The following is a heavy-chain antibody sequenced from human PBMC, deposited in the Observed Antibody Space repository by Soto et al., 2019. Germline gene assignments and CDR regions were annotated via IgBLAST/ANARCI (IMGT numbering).Heavy chain of an antibody. V-gene: IGHV1-8*01. J-gene: IGHJ4*02. Sequence: ASVKVSWKASGYTFTSYDINWVRQATGQGLEWMGWMNPNSGNTGYAQKFQGRVTMTRNTSISTAYMELSSLRSEDTAVYYCARAEDYSNYYGGWGQGTLVTVSS. CDR2: MNPNSGNT. CDR3: ARAEDYSNYYGG. D-gene: IGHD4-4*01. CDR1: GYTFTSYD.